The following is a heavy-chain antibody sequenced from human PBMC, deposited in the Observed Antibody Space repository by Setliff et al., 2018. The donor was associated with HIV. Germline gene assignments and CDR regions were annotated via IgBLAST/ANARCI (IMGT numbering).Heavy chain of an antibody. J-gene: IGHJ6*02. CDR2: IYTSGST. Sequence: SETLSLTCTVSGGSISSGSYFWTWIRQPAGKGLEWIGRIYTSGSTNYNPSLKRRVTITVDTSKDQFSLKLSSVTAADTAVYYCAREDYNYYGMDVWGQGTTVTVSS. CDR3: AREDYNYYGMDV. CDR1: GGSISSGSYF. V-gene: IGHV4-61*02.